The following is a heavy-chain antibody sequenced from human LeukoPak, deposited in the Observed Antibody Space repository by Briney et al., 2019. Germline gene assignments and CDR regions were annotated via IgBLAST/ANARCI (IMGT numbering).Heavy chain of an antibody. Sequence: GGSLRLSCAAPGFTFNSYGMHWVRQAPGKGLEWVAVISYDGTNKYYAASVKGRITISRDNSKNTLYLQMNDLRAEDTAVYYCARDYDSLDYWGQGTLVTVSS. J-gene: IGHJ4*02. CDR3: ARDYDSLDY. CDR1: GFTFNSYG. V-gene: IGHV3-30*03. D-gene: IGHD3-3*01. CDR2: ISYDGTNK.